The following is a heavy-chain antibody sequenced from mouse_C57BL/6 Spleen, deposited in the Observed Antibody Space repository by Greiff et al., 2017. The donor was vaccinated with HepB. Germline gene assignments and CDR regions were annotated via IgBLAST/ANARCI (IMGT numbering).Heavy chain of an antibody. J-gene: IGHJ3*01. D-gene: IGHD2-4*01. CDR3: ASPIYYDYLWFAY. CDR2: ISSGSSTI. V-gene: IGHV5-17*01. CDR1: GFTFSDYG. Sequence: EVMLVESGGGLVKPGGSLKLSCAASGFTFSDYGMHWVRQAPEKGLEWVAYISSGSSTIYYADTVKGRFTISRDNAKNTLFLQMTSLRSEDTAMYYCASPIYYDYLWFAYWGQGTLVTVSA.